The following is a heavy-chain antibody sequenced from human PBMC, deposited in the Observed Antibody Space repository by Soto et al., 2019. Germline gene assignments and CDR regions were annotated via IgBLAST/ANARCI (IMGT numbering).Heavy chain of an antibody. Sequence: EVQLVESGGGLVKPGGSLRLSCAASGFTFSNAWMSWVRQAPGKGLEWVGRIKSKTDGGTTDYAAPVKGRFTISRDDSKNTLYLQMNSLKTEDTAVYYCTTDITRFIVVVPAAIMRFDPWGQGTLVTVSS. CDR2: IKSKTDGGTT. D-gene: IGHD2-2*01. CDR3: TTDITRFIVVVPAAIMRFDP. CDR1: GFTFSNAW. V-gene: IGHV3-15*01. J-gene: IGHJ5*02.